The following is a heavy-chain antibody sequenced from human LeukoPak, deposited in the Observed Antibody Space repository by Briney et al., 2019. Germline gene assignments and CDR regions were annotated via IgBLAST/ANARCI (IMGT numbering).Heavy chain of an antibody. CDR3: AGGGYYTGIGDY. J-gene: IGHJ4*02. CDR2: IIPIFGTA. V-gene: IGHV1-69*05. CDR1: GGTFSSYA. D-gene: IGHD3-3*01. Sequence: SVKVSCKASGGTFSSYAISWVRQAPGQGLEWMGGIIPIFGTANYAQKFQGRVTITTDESTSTAYMELSSLRSEDTAVYYCAGGGYYTGIGDYWGQGTLVTVSS.